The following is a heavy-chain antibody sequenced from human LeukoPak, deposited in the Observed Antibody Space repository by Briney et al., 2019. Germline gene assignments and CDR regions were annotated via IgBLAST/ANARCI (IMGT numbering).Heavy chain of an antibody. CDR1: GFIVSSNY. J-gene: IGHJ4*02. CDR3: ARSVAAAGSDY. CDR2: ISSGGDT. D-gene: IGHD6-13*01. V-gene: IGHV3-66*01. Sequence: GGSLRLSCAASGFIVSSNYMTWVRQAPGKGLEWVSHISSGGDTFYTDSVKGRFTISRDNSKNTLYLQMNTLRAEDTAVYYCARSVAAAGSDYWGQGTLVTVSS.